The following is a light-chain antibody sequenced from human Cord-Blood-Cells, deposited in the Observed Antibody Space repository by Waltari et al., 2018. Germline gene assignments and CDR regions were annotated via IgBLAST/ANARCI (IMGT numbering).Light chain of an antibody. J-gene: IGLJ1*01. Sequence: QSALTQPASVSGSPGQSLTIPCTGTSSHVRRYNLISWYQQHPGKAPKLMIYEVSKRPSGVSNRFSGSKSGNTASLTISGLQAEDEADYYCCSYAGSSTYVFGTGTKVTVL. V-gene: IGLV2-23*02. CDR3: CSYAGSSTYV. CDR2: EVS. CDR1: SSHVRRYNL.